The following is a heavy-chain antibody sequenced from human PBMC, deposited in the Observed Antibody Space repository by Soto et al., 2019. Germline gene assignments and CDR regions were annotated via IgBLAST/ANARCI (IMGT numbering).Heavy chain of an antibody. CDR3: ARASLRRVASSGDD. J-gene: IGHJ4*02. Sequence: VQLVESGGGVVQPGRSLRLSCAASGFTFSSYGMHWVRQAPGKGLELVAFIWYDGSFKYYADSVKGRFTIARDNSKNTLYLQLDSLRAKDTAVYYCARASLRRVASSGDDWGQGTLVTVSS. CDR2: IWYDGSFK. V-gene: IGHV3-33*01. D-gene: IGHD2-15*01. CDR1: GFTFSSYG.